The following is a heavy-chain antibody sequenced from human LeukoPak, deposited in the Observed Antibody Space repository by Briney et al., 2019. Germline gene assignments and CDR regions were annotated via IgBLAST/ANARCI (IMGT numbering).Heavy chain of an antibody. Sequence: ASVKPSCKASGYTFTDYYMHWVRQAPGQGLEWMGIINPSGGRTTYAQKFQGRVTMTRDTSTITVDMELSSLRFEDTAVYYCARRNHGGTQPLLDYWGQGTLFSLSS. V-gene: IGHV1-46*01. CDR1: GYTFTDYY. CDR2: INPSGGRT. J-gene: IGHJ4*02. CDR3: ARRNHGGTQPLLDY. D-gene: IGHD4-23*01.